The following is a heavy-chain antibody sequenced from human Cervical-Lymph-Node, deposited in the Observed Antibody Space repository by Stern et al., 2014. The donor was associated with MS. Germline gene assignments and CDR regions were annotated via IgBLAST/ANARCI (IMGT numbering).Heavy chain of an antibody. J-gene: IGHJ6*02. Sequence: EVQLVESGGGLVKPGGSLRISCAASGFTFSSYSMNWVRQAPGKGLEWVSSISSSSSYIYYAAAVKGRFTISRDNAKNSLYLQMNSLRAEDTAVYSCARDQGNNYYYGMDVWGQGTTVTVSS. CDR1: GFTFSSYS. CDR3: ARDQGNNYYYGMDV. CDR2: ISSSSSYI. V-gene: IGHV3-21*01.